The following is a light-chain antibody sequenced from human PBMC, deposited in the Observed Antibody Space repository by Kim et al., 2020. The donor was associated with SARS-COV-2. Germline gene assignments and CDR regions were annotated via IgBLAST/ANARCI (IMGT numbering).Light chain of an antibody. V-gene: IGLV3-10*01. Sequence: SYELTQPPSVSVSPGQTARITCSGDTLSKRYAYWYRLKSGQAPVLVIYEDSQRPSGIPERFSGSASGTMATLTISAAQVEDEGDYYCSSTDNSGSHRLFG. CDR2: EDS. CDR3: SSTDNSGSHRL. J-gene: IGLJ3*02. CDR1: TLSKRY.